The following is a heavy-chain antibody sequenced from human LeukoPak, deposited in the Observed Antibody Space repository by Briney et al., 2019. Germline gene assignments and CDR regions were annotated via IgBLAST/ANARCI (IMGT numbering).Heavy chain of an antibody. D-gene: IGHD6-13*01. J-gene: IGHJ4*02. CDR1: GFTFRNYW. V-gene: IGHV3-74*01. CDR3: ASASSHRIAAGDDY. Sequence: GGSLRLSCAASGFTFRNYWMHWVRQAPGKGLVWVSRINSDGSSRNYADSVKGRFTISRDNAKNTLYLQMNSLRAEDTAVYYCASASSHRIAAGDDYWGQGTLVTVSS. CDR2: INSDGSSR.